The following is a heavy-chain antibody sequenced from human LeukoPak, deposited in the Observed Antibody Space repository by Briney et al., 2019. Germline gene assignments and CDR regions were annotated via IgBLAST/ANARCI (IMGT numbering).Heavy chain of an antibody. CDR3: ASVGAATPFDY. Sequence: ASVKVSCKASGGTFSSYAISWVRQAPGQGLEWMGRIIPIFGTANYAQKFQGRVTITTDESTSTAYMELSSLRSEDTAVYYCASVGAATPFDYWGQGTLVTVSS. V-gene: IGHV1-69*05. J-gene: IGHJ4*02. CDR1: GGTFSSYA. CDR2: IIPIFGTA. D-gene: IGHD2-15*01.